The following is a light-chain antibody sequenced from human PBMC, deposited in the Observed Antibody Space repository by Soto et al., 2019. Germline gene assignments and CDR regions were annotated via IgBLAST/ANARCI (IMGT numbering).Light chain of an antibody. V-gene: IGKV3-20*01. CDR2: CAS. Sequence: DIVLTQSPGTLSLSPGERATLSCSASQSVSSNFLAWYQQKPGQAPRLLLYCASIRATGIPDRFSGSGSGTDFTLAISGLEPGDFAHYFCQNYGSPPVSFGGGTKVEIK. CDR3: QNYGSPPVS. J-gene: IGKJ4*01. CDR1: QSVSSNF.